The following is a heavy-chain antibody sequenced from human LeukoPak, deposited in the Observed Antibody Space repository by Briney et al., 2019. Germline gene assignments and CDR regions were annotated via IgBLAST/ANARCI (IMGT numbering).Heavy chain of an antibody. CDR1: EFTLRTHY. CDR2: IDSDYTT. V-gene: IGHV3-53*05. D-gene: IGHD3-9*01. J-gene: IGHJ6*02. CDR3: ARDDSYYDILTGFYYYYGMDV. Sequence: GGSLRLSCVASEFTLRTHYINWVRQAPGKGLEWVSVIDSDYTTYYADSVKGRFTISRDSSKNTLYLQMNSLRAEDTAVYYCARDDSYYDILTGFYYYYGMDVWGQGTTVTVSS.